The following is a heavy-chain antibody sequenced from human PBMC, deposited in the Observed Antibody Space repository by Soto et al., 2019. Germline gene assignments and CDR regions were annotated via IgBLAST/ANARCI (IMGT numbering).Heavy chain of an antibody. CDR1: GFTFSSYW. CDR2: IKSDGSNI. Sequence: EVQLVESGGGLVQPGGSLRLSCAASGFTFSSYWMHWVRQAPGKGLVWVSRIKSDGSNINYADSVKGRFTISRDNAKNTLYLQMNSLRAEDTDMYYCARGGFSGSGSFIQGDYWGQGTLVTVSS. J-gene: IGHJ4*02. D-gene: IGHD3-10*01. CDR3: ARGGFSGSGSFIQGDY. V-gene: IGHV3-74*01.